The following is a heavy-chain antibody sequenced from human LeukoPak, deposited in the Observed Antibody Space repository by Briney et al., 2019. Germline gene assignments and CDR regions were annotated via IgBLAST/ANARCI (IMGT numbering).Heavy chain of an antibody. CDR2: ISSSSSYI. V-gene: IGHV3-21*01. J-gene: IGHJ3*02. CDR3: ARDRPPLAYCARHCYSGAFDI. D-gene: IGHD2-21*02. Sequence: GGSLRLPCAASGFTFSSYSMNWVRQAPGKGLEWVSSISSSSSYIYYADSVKGRFTISRDNAKNSLYLQMNSLRAEDTAVYYCARDRPPLAYCARHCYSGAFDIWGQGTMVAVSS. CDR1: GFTFSSYS.